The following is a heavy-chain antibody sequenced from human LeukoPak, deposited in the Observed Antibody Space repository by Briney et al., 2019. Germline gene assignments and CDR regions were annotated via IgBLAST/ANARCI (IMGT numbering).Heavy chain of an antibody. D-gene: IGHD1-26*01. CDR1: GFALSSYG. Sequence: PGGSLRPSCAASGFALSSYGMYWVRQTPDKGLEWVAYSRRGGTYVNYADSVKGRFIISRDNSKNTLGLQMNSLRVEDTALYYCASGGPTRGTLASWGQGTLVPVSS. V-gene: IGHV3-30*02. CDR3: ASGGPTRGTLAS. J-gene: IGHJ4*02. CDR2: SRRGGTYV.